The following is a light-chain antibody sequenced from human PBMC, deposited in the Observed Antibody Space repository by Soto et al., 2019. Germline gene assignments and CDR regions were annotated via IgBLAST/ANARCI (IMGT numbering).Light chain of an antibody. J-gene: IGKJ5*01. CDR2: AVS. CDR3: QQYGSSPPIT. Sequence: EIVLTQSPATLTLSPGDRATLSCRASQSVRSSLAWYQQKPGQAPRLLIYAVSSRATGIPDRFSGSGSGTDFTLTISRLEPEDFAVYYCQQYGSSPPITFGQGTRLEIK. CDR1: QSVRSS. V-gene: IGKV3-20*01.